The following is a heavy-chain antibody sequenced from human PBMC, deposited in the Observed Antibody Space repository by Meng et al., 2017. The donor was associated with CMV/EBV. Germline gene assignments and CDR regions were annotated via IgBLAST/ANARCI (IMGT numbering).Heavy chain of an antibody. CDR2: IIPIFGIA. CDR1: GGTFSSYA. Sequence: QVQLVQSGAEVKKPGSSVKVSCKASGGTFSSYAISWVRQAPGQGLEWMGGIIPIFGIANYAQKFQGRVTITADESTSTAYMELSSLRSEDTAVYYCARLSSGLAVAVHWYFDLWGRGTLVTVSS. CDR3: ARLSSGLAVAVHWYFDL. J-gene: IGHJ2*01. V-gene: IGHV1-69*12. D-gene: IGHD6-19*01.